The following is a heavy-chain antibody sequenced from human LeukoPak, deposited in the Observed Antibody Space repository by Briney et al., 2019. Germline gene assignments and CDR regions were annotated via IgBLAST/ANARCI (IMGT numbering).Heavy chain of an antibody. V-gene: IGHV3-23*01. CDR3: ATRGGYSSSSIDY. CDR2: ISGSGGST. CDR1: GFTFSSYG. J-gene: IGHJ4*02. Sequence: GGSLRLSCAASGFTFSSYGMSWVRQAPGKGLEWVSAISGSGGSTYYADSVKGRFTISRDNSKNTLYLQMNSLRAEDTAVYYCATRGGYSSSSIDYWGQGTLVTVSS. D-gene: IGHD6-6*01.